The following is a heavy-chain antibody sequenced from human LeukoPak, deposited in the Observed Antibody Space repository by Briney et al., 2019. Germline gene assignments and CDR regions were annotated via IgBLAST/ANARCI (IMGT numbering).Heavy chain of an antibody. CDR2: IYTSGST. J-gene: IGHJ4*02. CDR1: GGSISSYY. D-gene: IGHD4-23*01. Sequence: SETLSLTCTVSGGSISSYYWSWIRQPPGKGLEWIGRIYTSGSTNHNPSLKSRVTMSVDTSKNQFSLKLSSVTAADTAVYYCARHPAPDYGGNSAFDYWGQGTLVTVSS. V-gene: IGHV4-4*07. CDR3: ARHPAPDYGGNSAFDY.